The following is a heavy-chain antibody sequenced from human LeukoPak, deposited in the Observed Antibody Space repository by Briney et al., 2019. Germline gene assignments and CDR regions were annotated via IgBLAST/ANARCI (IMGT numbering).Heavy chain of an antibody. J-gene: IGHJ5*02. Sequence: SETLSLTCTVSGGSINSGTYYWSWIRQPAGKGLEWIGRIYPSGTTNYNPSLKSRVTISVDTSKNQFSLKLTSVTAADTAVYYCARGGYCGEDCFFYSWGQGTLVSVSS. CDR2: IYPSGTT. D-gene: IGHD2-21*02. CDR3: ARGGYCGEDCFFYS. V-gene: IGHV4-61*02. CDR1: GGSINSGTYY.